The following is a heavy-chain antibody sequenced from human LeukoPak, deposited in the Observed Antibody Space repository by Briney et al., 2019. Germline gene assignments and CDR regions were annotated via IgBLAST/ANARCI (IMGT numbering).Heavy chain of an antibody. J-gene: IGHJ4*02. Sequence: PSETLSLTCTVSGGSISSSSYYWGWIRQPPGKGLEWIGSIYYSGSTYYNPSLNSRVTISVDTSKNQFSLKLSSVTAADTAVYYCARQNYDSSGYYYWGQGTLVTVSS. CDR2: IYYSGST. CDR3: ARQNYDSSGYYY. CDR1: GGSISSSSYY. D-gene: IGHD3-22*01. V-gene: IGHV4-39*01.